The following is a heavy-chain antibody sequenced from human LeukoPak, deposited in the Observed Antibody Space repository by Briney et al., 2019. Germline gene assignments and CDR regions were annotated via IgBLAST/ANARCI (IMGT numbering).Heavy chain of an antibody. Sequence: SETLSLTCTVSGGSINSYYWSWIRQPPGKGLEWIGYIYYSGSTNYNPSLKSRVTISVDTSKNQFSLKLSSVTAADTAVYYCARGALRWLQGWFDPWGQGTLVTVSS. CDR3: ARGALRWLQGWFDP. CDR1: GGSINSYY. CDR2: IYYSGST. J-gene: IGHJ5*02. V-gene: IGHV4-59*01. D-gene: IGHD5-24*01.